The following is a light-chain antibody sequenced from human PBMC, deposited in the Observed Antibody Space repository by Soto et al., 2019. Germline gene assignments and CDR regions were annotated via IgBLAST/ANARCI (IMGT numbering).Light chain of an antibody. V-gene: IGKV3-20*01. CDR3: QQYGSSPPT. CDR2: GAS. CDR1: QSISRY. Sequence: IVLTQSPGTLSLSPGERTTLSYRASQSISRYLAWYQQKPGQGPRLLIYGASSRATGTPDRFSGSGSGTDFTLTINRLEPEDFALYYCQQYGSSPPTFGQGTKGEIK. J-gene: IGKJ1*01.